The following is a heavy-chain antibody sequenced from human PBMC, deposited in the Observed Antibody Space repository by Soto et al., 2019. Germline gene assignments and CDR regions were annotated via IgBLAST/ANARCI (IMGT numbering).Heavy chain of an antibody. Sequence: QVQLVESGGGVVQPGRSLRLSCAVTGFTFSSYGMHWVRQAPGKGLEWVALTSNDGRSKYYADSVKGRFTTSRDNFKNTLYLQMTSLRVEDTAVYYCAKAGGRLSTPFDPWGQGTLVTVSS. V-gene: IGHV3-30*18. CDR1: GFTFSSYG. CDR3: AKAGGRLSTPFDP. J-gene: IGHJ5*02. D-gene: IGHD2-15*01. CDR2: TSNDGRSK.